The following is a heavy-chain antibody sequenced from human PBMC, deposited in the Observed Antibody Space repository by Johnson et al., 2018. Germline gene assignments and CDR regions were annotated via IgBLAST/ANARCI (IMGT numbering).Heavy chain of an antibody. D-gene: IGHD6-19*01. CDR1: GFSFSNFV. CDR3: ARALVERSYSPGWYIEDL. CDR2: IWFDGRNI. Sequence: QVQLVQSGGGVVQPGKSLRLSCAASGFSFSNFVMHWVRQAPGKGLEWVAVIWFDGRNIFYAASVRGRCTISRDNSKNMLYLQMNSQRVAGTAMYYCARALVERSYSPGWYIEDLWGQGTRVTVSS. J-gene: IGHJ3*01. V-gene: IGHV3-33*01.